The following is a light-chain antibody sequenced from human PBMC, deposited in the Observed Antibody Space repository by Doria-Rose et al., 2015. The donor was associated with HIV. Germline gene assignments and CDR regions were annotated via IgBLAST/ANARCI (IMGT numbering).Light chain of an antibody. J-gene: IGKJ3*01. V-gene: IGKV4-1*01. CDR3: QQYYDTPS. CDR1: HSLLYTSKNY. CDR2: WAS. Sequence: TQSPESLGMSLGERATLNCQSNHSLLYTSKNYLAWYQQKPGQPPKLLIYWASTRQSGVPARFSGSGSGTDFTLTISSLEAEDVAVYYCQQYYDTPSFGPGTTVDIK.